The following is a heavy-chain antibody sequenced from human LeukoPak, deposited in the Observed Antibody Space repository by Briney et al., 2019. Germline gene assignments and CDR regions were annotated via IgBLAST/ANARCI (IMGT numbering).Heavy chain of an antibody. Sequence: GGSLRLSCAASGFTFSSYEMNWVRQAPGKGLEWVSYISSSGSTIYYADSVKGRFTISRDNAKNSLYLQMNSLRAEDTAVYYCARDLFCSGGSCYYDYYYMDVWGEGTTVTVSS. J-gene: IGHJ6*03. CDR3: ARDLFCSGGSCYYDYYYMDV. CDR1: GFTFSSYE. CDR2: ISSSGSTI. V-gene: IGHV3-48*03. D-gene: IGHD2-15*01.